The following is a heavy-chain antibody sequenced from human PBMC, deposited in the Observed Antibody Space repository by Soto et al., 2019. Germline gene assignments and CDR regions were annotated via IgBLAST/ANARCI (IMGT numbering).Heavy chain of an antibody. V-gene: IGHV3-23*01. CDR2: ISRTAGIT. Sequence: PGGSLRLSCAASGFTFNIYPMTWVRQAPGKGLEWVSAISRTAGITYYADSVKGRFTISRDNSKNTLYLQMNSVRAEDTAVYFCAKASITFPLYGMDVWGQGTTVTVSS. CDR1: GFTFNIYP. J-gene: IGHJ6*02. CDR3: AKASITFPLYGMDV. D-gene: IGHD3-16*01.